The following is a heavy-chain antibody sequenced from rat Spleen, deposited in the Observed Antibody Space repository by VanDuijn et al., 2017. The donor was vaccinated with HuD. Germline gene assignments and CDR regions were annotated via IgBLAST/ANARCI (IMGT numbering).Heavy chain of an antibody. CDR1: GFSLITNS. V-gene: IGHV2-1*01. Sequence: QVQLKESGPGLVQPSQTLSLTCTVSGFSLITNSVHWVRQPPGKGLERMGGIWGDGTTDYNLGLKSRLIISRDTSKSQVFLKMNSLQTDDTAIYICTRGLGDYWGQGVIVTVSS. J-gene: IGHJ2*01. CDR2: IWGDGTT. CDR3: TRGLGDY. D-gene: IGHD5-1*01.